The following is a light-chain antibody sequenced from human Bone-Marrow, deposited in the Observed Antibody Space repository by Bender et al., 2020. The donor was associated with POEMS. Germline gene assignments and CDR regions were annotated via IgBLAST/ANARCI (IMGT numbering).Light chain of an antibody. J-gene: IGLJ1*01. CDR2: EVS. Sequence: QSALTQPRSVSGSPGQSVTISCTGSTIDVGGYNFVSWYQHHPGKAPKLMIYEVSKRPSGVSNRFSGSKSGNTASLTISGLQADDEADYYCCSYAGSYTYVFGSGTKVTVV. CDR3: CSYAGSYTYV. V-gene: IGLV2-11*01. CDR1: TIDVGGYNF.